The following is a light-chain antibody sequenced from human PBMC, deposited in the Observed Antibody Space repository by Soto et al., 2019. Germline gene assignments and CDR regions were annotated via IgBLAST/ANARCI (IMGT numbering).Light chain of an antibody. CDR3: QQFGTSPLVT. CDR1: QSVNTKY. V-gene: IGKV3-20*01. J-gene: IGKJ3*01. Sequence: ELVLTQSPGTLSLSPGERATLSCRASQSVNTKYLAWYQQKPGQAPRLLIYGVSSRATGIPDRFSGSGSGTDFSLTISRVEPEDFAVYYCQQFGTSPLVTFGPGTKVDIK. CDR2: GVS.